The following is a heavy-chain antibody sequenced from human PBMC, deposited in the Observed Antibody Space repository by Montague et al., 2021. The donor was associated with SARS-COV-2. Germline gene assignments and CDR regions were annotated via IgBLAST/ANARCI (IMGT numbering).Heavy chain of an antibody. CDR2: IYYSGGT. D-gene: IGHD3-16*01. V-gene: IGHV4-59*01. Sequence: SETPSLTCTVSGGSISSYYWSWIRQPPGKGLGWIGYIYYSGGTNYNPSLESRVTISVDMSQSQVSLKLTAVTAADTAVYYCARERQNPGGAPAFDIWGQGTMVTVSS. CDR1: GGSISSYY. J-gene: IGHJ3*02. CDR3: ARERQNPGGAPAFDI.